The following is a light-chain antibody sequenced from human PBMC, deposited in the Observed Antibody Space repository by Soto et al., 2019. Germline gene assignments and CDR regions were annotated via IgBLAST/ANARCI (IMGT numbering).Light chain of an antibody. V-gene: IGLV2-14*01. CDR1: SSDVGGYNY. CDR3: SSYTSTSTPLV. Sequence: QSVLTQPASVSGSPGQSITISCTGTSSDVGGYNYVSWYQQHPGKAPKLIIYDVSNRPSGFSNRLSGSKSGNTASLTISGLQAEDEADYYCSSYTSTSTPLVFGTGTKVTVL. CDR2: DVS. J-gene: IGLJ1*01.